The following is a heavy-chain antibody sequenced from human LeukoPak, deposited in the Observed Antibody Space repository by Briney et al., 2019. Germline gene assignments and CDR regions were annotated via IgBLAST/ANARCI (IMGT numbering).Heavy chain of an antibody. CDR1: GFTFDDYG. J-gene: IGHJ4*02. D-gene: IGHD6-19*01. V-gene: IGHV3-20*04. Sequence: GGSLRLSCAASGFTFDDYGMSWVRQAPGKGLEWVSGINWNGGGTGYADSVKCRFTISRDNSKNTLYLQMNSLRAEDTAVYFCARILSSAWGELGYWGQGTLVTVSS. CDR3: ARILSSAWGELGY. CDR2: INWNGGGT.